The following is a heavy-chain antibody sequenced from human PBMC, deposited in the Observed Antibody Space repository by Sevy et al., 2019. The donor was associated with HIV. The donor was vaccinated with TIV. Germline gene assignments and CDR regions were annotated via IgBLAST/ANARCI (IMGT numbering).Heavy chain of an antibody. Sequence: GESLKISCKGSGYTFTNYWIGWVRQMPGKGLEWRGIIYPGDSDTRYSPSFQGQVTISADKSISTAYLQWSSLKASDTAIYYGVRHPGVATLYFDYWGQGILVTVSS. D-gene: IGHD5-12*01. V-gene: IGHV5-51*01. CDR1: GYTFTNYW. J-gene: IGHJ4*02. CDR3: VRHPGVATLYFDY. CDR2: IYPGDSDT.